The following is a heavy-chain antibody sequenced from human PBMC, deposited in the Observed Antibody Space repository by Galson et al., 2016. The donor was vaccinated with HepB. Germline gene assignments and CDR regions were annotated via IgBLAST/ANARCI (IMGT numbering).Heavy chain of an antibody. D-gene: IGHD3-3*02. Sequence: QSGAEVKKPGESLRISCKASGYTFTTYWITWVRQVPGKGLEWVGRIDPSDYDTNYNTSFFGQVTISTDRSISTAYLQWSSLKASDSAIYYCARQGRYHFESKGDYWGPGTLVTVSS. CDR3: ARQGRYHFESKGDY. J-gene: IGHJ4*02. CDR1: GYTFTTYW. V-gene: IGHV5-10-1*01. CDR2: IDPSDYDT.